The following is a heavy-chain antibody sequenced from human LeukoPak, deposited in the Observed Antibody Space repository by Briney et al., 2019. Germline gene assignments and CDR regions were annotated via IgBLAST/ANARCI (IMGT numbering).Heavy chain of an antibody. CDR1: GYTFTGYY. CDR3: ARSSTDGDWFDP. CDR2: INPNSGGT. Sequence: GSVKVSCKASGYTFTGYYMHWARQAPGQGLEWMGWINPNSGGTNYAQKFQGRVTMTRDTSISTAYMELSRLRSDDTAVYYCARSSTDGDWFDPWGQGTLVTVSS. D-gene: IGHD4-17*01. J-gene: IGHJ5*02. V-gene: IGHV1-2*02.